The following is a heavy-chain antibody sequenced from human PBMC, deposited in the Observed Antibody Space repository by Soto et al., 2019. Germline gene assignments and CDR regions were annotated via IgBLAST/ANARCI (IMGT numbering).Heavy chain of an antibody. CDR3: ARAGGNPVTNLTGLWY. V-gene: IGHV4-31*03. J-gene: IGHJ4*02. CDR1: GGSISSVGYF. Sequence: PSETLSLTCSVSGGSISSVGYFWVWIRQHPGKGLEWIGYIYNNGNTYYNPSLKSRVTISVDTSKNQFSLKLSSVTAADTAVYYCARAGGNPVTNLTGLWYWGQGTLVTVSS. CDR2: IYNNGNT. D-gene: IGHD4-17*01.